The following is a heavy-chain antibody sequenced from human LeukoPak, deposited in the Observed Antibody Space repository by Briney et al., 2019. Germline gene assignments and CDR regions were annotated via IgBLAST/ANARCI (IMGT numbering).Heavy chain of an antibody. CDR1: GFDLSDYY. CDR3: ARRRDYFDY. J-gene: IGHJ4*01. CDR2: ISSSGGNI. Sequence: GGSLRLSCVVSGFDLSDYYMSWIRQAPGKGLEWISYISSSGGNIYFADSVKGRFTASRDNARGSLYLQMNSLTADDTAIYYCARRRDYFDYWGQGTQVTVSS. V-gene: IGHV3-11*01.